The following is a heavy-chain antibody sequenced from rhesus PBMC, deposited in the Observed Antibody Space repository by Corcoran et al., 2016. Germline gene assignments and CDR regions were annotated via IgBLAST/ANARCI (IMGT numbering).Heavy chain of an antibody. Sequence: EVQLVQSGAEVKKPGAHVTISCTASGYTFTDYYLPWGRQGPGKGLGWVVRIDPEDGETLHAQKFQDRVTITADTSTDTAYMDLSSLTSEDTAVYYCATLTYDNGYFDLWGPGTPITISS. CDR2: IDPEDGET. CDR1: GYTFTDYY. J-gene: IGHJ2*01. D-gene: IGHD3-40*01. CDR3: ATLTYDNGYFDL. V-gene: IGHV1-111*02.